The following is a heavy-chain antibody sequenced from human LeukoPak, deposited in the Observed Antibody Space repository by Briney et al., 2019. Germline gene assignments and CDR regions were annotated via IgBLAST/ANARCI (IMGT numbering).Heavy chain of an antibody. CDR1: GGSFSGYY. J-gene: IGHJ4*02. D-gene: IGHD4-17*01. Sequence: SSETLSLTRAVYGGSFSGYYWSWIRQPPGKGLEWIGEINHSGSTNYNPSLKSRVTISVDTSKNQFSLKLSSVTAADTAVYYCARGCPYGDYAVYYFDYWGQGTLVTVSS. CDR2: INHSGST. CDR3: ARGCPYGDYAVYYFDY. V-gene: IGHV4-34*01.